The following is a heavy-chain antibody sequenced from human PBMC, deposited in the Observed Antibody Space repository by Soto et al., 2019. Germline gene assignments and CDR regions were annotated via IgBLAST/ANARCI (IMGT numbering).Heavy chain of an antibody. V-gene: IGHV5-51*01. D-gene: IGHD2-2*01. CDR2: IYPGDSDT. CDR1: GYSFTSYW. Sequence: PGESLKISCQGSGYSFTSYWIGWVRQMPGKGLELMGIIYPGDSDTRYSTSFQGQVTISADKSISTAYLQWSSLKASDTAMYYCARLKYCSSTSCPMSYWGQGTLVTVSS. J-gene: IGHJ4*02. CDR3: ARLKYCSSTSCPMSY.